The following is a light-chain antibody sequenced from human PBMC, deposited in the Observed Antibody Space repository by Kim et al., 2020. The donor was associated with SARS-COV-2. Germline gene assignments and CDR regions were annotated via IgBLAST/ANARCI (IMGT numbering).Light chain of an antibody. CDR3: QSWVSAVV. CDR1: KLGAKY. V-gene: IGLV3-1*01. CDR2: QDD. Sequence: SYELTQPPSVSVSPGQTASITCSGDKLGAKYAYWYQQKPGQSPVVLIYQDDKRSSGIPERFSGSNSGYTATLTISGTQSAVEADYYFQSWVSAVVFGG. J-gene: IGLJ2*01.